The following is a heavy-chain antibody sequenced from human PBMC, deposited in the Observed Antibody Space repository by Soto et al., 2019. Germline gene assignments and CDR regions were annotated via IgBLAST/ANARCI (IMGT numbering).Heavy chain of an antibody. J-gene: IGHJ4*02. V-gene: IGHV1-69*06. CDR2: IIPSFGTA. CDR3: ARDPAPNYYGSGSYYNFDY. D-gene: IGHD3-10*01. CDR1: GCTFSSYA. Sequence: SVKVSCKASGCTFSSYAISWVRQAPGQGLEWMGGIIPSFGTANYAQKFQGRVTITADKSTSTAYMELSSLRSEDTAVYYCARDPAPNYYGSGSYYNFDYWGQGTLVTVSS.